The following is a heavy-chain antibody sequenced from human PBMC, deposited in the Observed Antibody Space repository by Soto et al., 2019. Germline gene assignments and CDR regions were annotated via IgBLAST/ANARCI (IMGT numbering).Heavy chain of an antibody. J-gene: IGHJ3*02. Sequence: QVQLQESGPGLVKPSQTLSLTCTVSGGSISSGGYYWSWIRQHPGKGLEWIGYIYYSGSTYYNPSLKSLVTKSVDTSKNHFALKLSSVTAAATAVYYCAREEHYDSSGPMDIWDQGTMVTVSS. CDR2: IYYSGST. CDR3: AREEHYDSSGPMDI. V-gene: IGHV4-31*01. D-gene: IGHD3-22*01. CDR1: GGSISSGGYY.